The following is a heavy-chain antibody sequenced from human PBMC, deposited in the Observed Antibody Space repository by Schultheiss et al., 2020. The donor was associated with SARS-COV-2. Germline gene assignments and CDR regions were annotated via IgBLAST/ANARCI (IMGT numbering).Heavy chain of an antibody. CDR1: GGSISSGSYY. D-gene: IGHD1-20*01. CDR2: IYYSGST. Sequence: SQTLSLTCTVSGGSISSGSYYWSWIRQPAGKGLEWVGCIYYSGSTYYNPSLKSRVTISVDTSKNQFSLKVTSVTAADTGVYYCARLITGTHDYWGQGTLVTVSS. V-gene: IGHV4-61*10. J-gene: IGHJ4*02. CDR3: ARLITGTHDY.